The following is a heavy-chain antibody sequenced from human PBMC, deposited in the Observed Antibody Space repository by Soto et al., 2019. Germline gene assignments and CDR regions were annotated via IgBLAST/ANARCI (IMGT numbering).Heavy chain of an antibody. Sequence: PSETLSLTCTVSGGSISSYYWSWIRQPAGKGLEWIGRIYTSGSTNYNPSLKSRVTMSVDTSKNQFSLKLSSVTAADTAVYYCARDGTAYYDILTGYWGNWFDPWGQGTLVTSPQ. V-gene: IGHV4-4*07. CDR3: ARDGTAYYDILTGYWGNWFDP. CDR2: IYTSGST. CDR1: GGSISSYY. J-gene: IGHJ5*02. D-gene: IGHD3-9*01.